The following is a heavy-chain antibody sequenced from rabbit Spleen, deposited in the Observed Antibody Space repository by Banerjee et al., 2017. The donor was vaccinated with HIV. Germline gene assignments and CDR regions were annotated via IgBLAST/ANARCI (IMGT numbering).Heavy chain of an antibody. J-gene: IGHJ4*01. CDR1: GFSFSSGYY. V-gene: IGHV1S40*01. CDR3: VREAGYAGYGDGNL. CDR2: IAAGSGGTT. Sequence: QSLEESGGDLVKPGTSLTLTCKASGFSFSSGYYMCWVRQAPGKGLEWIACIAAGSGGTTYYASWAKGRFTISKTSSTTVTLQMTSLTAADTATYFCVREAGYAGYGDGNLWGQGTLVTVS. D-gene: IGHD7-1*01.